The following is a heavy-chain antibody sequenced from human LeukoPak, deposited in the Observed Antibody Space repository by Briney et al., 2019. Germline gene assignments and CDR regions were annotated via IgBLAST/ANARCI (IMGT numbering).Heavy chain of an antibody. Sequence: GGSLRLSCAASGFTFSSYSMNWVRQAPGKGLEWVAVISYDGSNKYYADSVKGRFTISRDNSKNTLYLQMNSLRAEDTAVYYCASHSNYVRAWGQGTLVTVSS. J-gene: IGHJ5*02. CDR3: ASHSNYVRA. CDR1: GFTFSSYS. V-gene: IGHV3-30*03. D-gene: IGHD4-11*01. CDR2: ISYDGSNK.